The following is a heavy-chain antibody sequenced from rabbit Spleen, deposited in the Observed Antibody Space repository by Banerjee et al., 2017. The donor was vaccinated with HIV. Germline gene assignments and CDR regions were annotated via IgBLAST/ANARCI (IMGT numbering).Heavy chain of an antibody. CDR2: VAAGVSFTS. CDR1: GFSFSSGYD. D-gene: IGHD1-1*01. J-gene: IGHJ4*01. CDR3: ARDLTGVIGWNFNL. V-gene: IGHV1S45*01. Sequence: QEQLVESGGGLVQPGGSLKLSCKASGFSFSSGYDMCWVRQAPGKGPEWIACVAAGVSFTSYYATWAKGRFTISKTSSTTVTLQMTSLTAADTATYFCARDLTGVIGWNFNLWGPGTLVTVS.